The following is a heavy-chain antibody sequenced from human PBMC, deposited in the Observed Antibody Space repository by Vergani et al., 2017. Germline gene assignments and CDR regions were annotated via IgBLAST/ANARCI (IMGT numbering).Heavy chain of an antibody. CDR1: GYTFTSYG. V-gene: IGHV1-18*01. D-gene: IGHD3-22*01. CDR3: ARESPDYYDSSGLDY. Sequence: QVQLVQSGAEVKKPGASVKVSCKASGYTFTSYGISWVRQAPGQGLEWMGWISAYNGNTNYAQKLQGRVTMTTDTSTSTAYRELRSLRSDDTAVYYCARESPDYYDSSGLDYWGQGTLVTVSS. CDR2: ISAYNGNT. J-gene: IGHJ4*02.